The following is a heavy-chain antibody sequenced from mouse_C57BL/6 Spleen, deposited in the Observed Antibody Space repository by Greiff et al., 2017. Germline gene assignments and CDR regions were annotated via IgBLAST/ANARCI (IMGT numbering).Heavy chain of an antibody. D-gene: IGHD1-1*01. CDR2: IWGDGST. CDR1: GFSLTSYG. CDR3: AKPCDSSSYWYFDV. V-gene: IGHV2-3*01. J-gene: IGHJ1*03. Sequence: QVQLKESGPGLVAPSQSLSITCTVSGFSLTSYGVSWVRQPPGKGLEWLGVIWGDGSTNYHSALISRLTISTDNSTSQVFFKLNSLLTYDTATDYCAKPCDSSSYWYFDVWGTGTTVTVSS.